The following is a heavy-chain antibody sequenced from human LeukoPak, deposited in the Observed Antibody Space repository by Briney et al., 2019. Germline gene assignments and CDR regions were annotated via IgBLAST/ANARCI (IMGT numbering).Heavy chain of an antibody. Sequence: GASVKVSCKASGYTFTNYYIHWVRQAPGQGLECMGIINPSGGSTSYAQKFYDRVTMTRDMSTSTVYMELSSLRSEDTAVYYCARGGVGATTYVWFDPWGQGTLVTVSS. CDR3: ARGGVGATTYVWFDP. V-gene: IGHV1-46*01. J-gene: IGHJ5*02. CDR1: GYTFTNYY. CDR2: INPSGGST. D-gene: IGHD1-26*01.